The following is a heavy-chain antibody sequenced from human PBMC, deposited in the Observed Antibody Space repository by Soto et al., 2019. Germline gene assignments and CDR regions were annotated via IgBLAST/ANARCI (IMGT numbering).Heavy chain of an antibody. CDR3: AKDTGYSSGWYVSHFDY. CDR1: GCPYEDYA. V-gene: IGHV3-9*01. D-gene: IGHD6-19*01. J-gene: IGHJ4*02. CDR2: ISWNSGSI. Sequence: GGSLRLCCAASGCPYEDYAMNWFRQSPGKGLEWVSGISWNSGSIGYADSVKGRFTISRDNAMNSLYLQMNSLRAEDTALYYCAKDTGYSSGWYVSHFDYWGQGNLVTVSS.